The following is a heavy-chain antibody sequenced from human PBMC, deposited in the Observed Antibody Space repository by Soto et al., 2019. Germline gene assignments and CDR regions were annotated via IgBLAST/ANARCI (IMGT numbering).Heavy chain of an antibody. CDR1: GTSIIAYY. V-gene: IGHV4-59*01. CDR2: ISYRGST. Sequence: SETLSLTCNVSGTSIIAYYWTWIRQPPGKALEWIGYISYRGSTKYNPSLKSRVAISLDTSRNQFSLKLTPVTAPDTAIYFCARDPELHGLDYWGQGTLVTVSS. D-gene: IGHD2-21*01. CDR3: ARDPELHGLDY. J-gene: IGHJ4*02.